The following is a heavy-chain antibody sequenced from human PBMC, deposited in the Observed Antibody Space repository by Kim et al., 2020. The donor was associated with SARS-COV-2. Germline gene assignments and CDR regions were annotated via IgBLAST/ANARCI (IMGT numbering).Heavy chain of an antibody. J-gene: IGHJ4*02. D-gene: IGHD6-13*01. CDR1: GYTFTGYY. CDR2: INPNSGGT. CDR3: ARDRSSSWSNSEFDY. V-gene: IGHV1-2*04. Sequence: ASVKVSCKASGYTFTGYYMHWVRQAPGQGLEWMGWINPNSGGTNYAQKFQGWVTMTRDTSISTAYMELSRLRSDDTAVYYCARDRSSSWSNSEFDYWGQGTLVTVSS.